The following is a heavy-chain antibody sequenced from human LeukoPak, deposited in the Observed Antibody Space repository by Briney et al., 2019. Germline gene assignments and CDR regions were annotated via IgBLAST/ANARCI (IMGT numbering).Heavy chain of an antibody. CDR2: IYYSGST. J-gene: IGHJ5*02. CDR3: ARSYGDLSNWFDP. CDR1: GGSISSYY. V-gene: IGHV4-59*01. D-gene: IGHD4-17*01. Sequence: TSETLSLTCTVSGGSISSYYWSWIRQSPGKGLEWIGYIYYSGSTNYNPSLKSRVTISVDTSKNQFSLKLSSVTAADTAVYYCARSYGDLSNWFDPWGQGTLVTVSS.